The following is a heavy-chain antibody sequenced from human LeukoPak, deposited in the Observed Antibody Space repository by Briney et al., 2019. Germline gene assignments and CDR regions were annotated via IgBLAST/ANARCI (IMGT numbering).Heavy chain of an antibody. CDR2: VYSGGST. D-gene: IGHD3-9*01. CDR1: GFTVSTNY. J-gene: IGHJ6*02. V-gene: IGHV3-66*01. CDR3: ARDLAYYDILTGYGPPYGMDV. Sequence: PGGSLRLSCAASGFTVSTNYMSWVRQAPGKGLEWVSLVYSGGSTYYADSVKGRFTISRDNSKNTLYLQMNSLRAEDTAVYYCARDLAYYDILTGYGPPYGMDVWGQGTTVTVSS.